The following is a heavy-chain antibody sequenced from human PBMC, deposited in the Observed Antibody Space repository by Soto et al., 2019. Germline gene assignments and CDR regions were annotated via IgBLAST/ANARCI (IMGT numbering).Heavy chain of an antibody. D-gene: IGHD4-17*01. CDR2: ILPFFGTA. CDR3: ARGHEYGGNSEAFEV. V-gene: IGHV1-69*13. CDR1: GGTFRTES. J-gene: IGHJ3*01. Sequence: QVHLVQSGAEVKKPGSSVKVSCKYSGGTFRTESINWVRQAPGQGLEWMGGILPFFGTADYAPRLQGRVTLTADGATTTASMELSSLTSQDTAVYFCARGHEYGGNSEAFEVWGQGTMVTVSS.